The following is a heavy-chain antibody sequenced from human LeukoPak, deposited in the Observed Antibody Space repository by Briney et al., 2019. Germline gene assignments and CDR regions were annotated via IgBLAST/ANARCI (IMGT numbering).Heavy chain of an antibody. CDR3: ARDGSTTGWYSGDY. CDR1: GDSITAYY. Sequence: SETLSLTCTVSGDSITAYYWSWIRQPPGKGLEWIGYIYYTGSTNYNPSLKNRVTISLDTSKNQLSLRLGSVTTADTAVYYCARDGSTTGWYSGDYWGQGILVTVSS. D-gene: IGHD6-19*01. V-gene: IGHV4-59*01. J-gene: IGHJ4*02. CDR2: IYYTGST.